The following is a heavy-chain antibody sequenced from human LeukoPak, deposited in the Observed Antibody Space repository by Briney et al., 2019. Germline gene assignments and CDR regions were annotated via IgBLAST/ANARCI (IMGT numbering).Heavy chain of an antibody. D-gene: IGHD5-12*01. CDR2: LNADGNSI. V-gene: IGHV3-74*01. CDR3: AGAYSAYDPFDY. J-gene: IGHJ4*02. Sequence: GGSLRLSCTASGFTFADYAMSWFRQAPGKGLEWVSRLNADGNSITYADSVRGRFTISRDNAKNTVHLQMNSLRVEDTAIYFCAGAYSAYDPFDYWGQGILVTVSS. CDR1: GFTFADYA.